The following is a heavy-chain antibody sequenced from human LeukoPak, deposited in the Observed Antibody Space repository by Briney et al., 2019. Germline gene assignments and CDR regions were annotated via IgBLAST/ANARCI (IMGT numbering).Heavy chain of an antibody. V-gene: IGHV4-39*07. CDR3: ARVGGTSHDY. Sequence: SETLSLTCTVSGGSLRSSSYYWGWIRQPPGKGLEWIGSIYYSGSTYYNPSLKSRVTISVDTSKNQFSLKLSSVTAADTAVYYCARVGGTSHDYWGQGTLVTVSS. J-gene: IGHJ4*02. D-gene: IGHD2-15*01. CDR2: IYYSGST. CDR1: GGSLRSSSYY.